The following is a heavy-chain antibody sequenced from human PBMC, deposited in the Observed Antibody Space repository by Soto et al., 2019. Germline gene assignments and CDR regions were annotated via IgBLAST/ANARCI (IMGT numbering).Heavy chain of an antibody. V-gene: IGHV5-51*01. CDR3: ARQSPTPGYYYFSYGMDV. Sequence: GESLKISCKASGYIFTLYWIGWVRQMPGKGLEWMGIIYPGDSDTRYSPPFQGQVTISADKSISTASLQWSSLKASDTAVYYCARQSPTPGYYYFSYGMDVWGQGTTVTV. J-gene: IGHJ6*02. CDR1: GYIFTLYW. D-gene: IGHD4-17*01. CDR2: IYPGDSDT.